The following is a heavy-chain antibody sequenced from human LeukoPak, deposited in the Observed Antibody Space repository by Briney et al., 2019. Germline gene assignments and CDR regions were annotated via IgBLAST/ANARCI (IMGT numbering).Heavy chain of an antibody. CDR1: GGSISSSSYY. V-gene: IGHV4-39*07. CDR3: ARGTAMVSFDY. CDR2: IYYSGST. J-gene: IGHJ4*02. Sequence: PSETLSLTCTVSGGSISSSSYYWGWIRQPPGKGLEWIVSIYYSGSTYYNPSLKSRVTILVDTSKNQFSLKLSSVTAADTAVYYCARGTAMVSFDYWGQGTLVTVSS. D-gene: IGHD5-18*01.